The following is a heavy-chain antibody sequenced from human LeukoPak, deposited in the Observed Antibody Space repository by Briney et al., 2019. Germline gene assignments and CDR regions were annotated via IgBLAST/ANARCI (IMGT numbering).Heavy chain of an antibody. Sequence: PGRSQRLSCAASGFTFSRYGMHWVRQAPGKGLEWVAVISYDGSNKYYADSVKGRFTISRDNSKNTLYPQMNSLRAEDTAVYYCAKDSVAGTGPEYWGQGTLVTVSS. CDR1: GFTFSRYG. J-gene: IGHJ4*02. CDR2: ISYDGSNK. V-gene: IGHV3-30*18. CDR3: AKDSVAGTGPEY. D-gene: IGHD6-19*01.